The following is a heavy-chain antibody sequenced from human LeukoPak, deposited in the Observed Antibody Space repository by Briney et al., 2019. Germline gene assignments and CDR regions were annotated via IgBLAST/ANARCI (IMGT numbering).Heavy chain of an antibody. J-gene: IGHJ5*02. CDR3: SRDGSARSLAT. CDR2: FYQTWRT. Sequence: SETLTLTCAITGASISHGYWCWIRQPPGRGLDWLGCFYQTWRTNYNPSLESRVTISIDTSKNQFSLRLTSVTTADTAVYYCSRDGSARSLATWGQGILVTVSS. V-gene: IGHV4-59*01. D-gene: IGHD5-24*01. CDR1: GASISHGY.